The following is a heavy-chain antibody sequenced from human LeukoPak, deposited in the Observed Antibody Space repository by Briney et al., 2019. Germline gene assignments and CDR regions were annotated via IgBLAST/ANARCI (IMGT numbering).Heavy chain of an antibody. J-gene: IGHJ4*02. CDR1: GFTFSSYG. D-gene: IGHD3-10*01. CDR2: IRYDGSNK. Sequence: GGSLRLSCAASGFTFSSYGMHWVRQAPGKGLEWVAFIRYDGSNKYYADSVKGRFTISRDNSKNTLYLQMNSLRAEDTAVYYCAKDVWWVYGSGSYYDYWGQGTLVTVSS. V-gene: IGHV3-30*02. CDR3: AKDVWWVYGSGSYYDY.